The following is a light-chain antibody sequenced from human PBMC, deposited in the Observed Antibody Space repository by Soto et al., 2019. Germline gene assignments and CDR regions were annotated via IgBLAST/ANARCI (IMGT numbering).Light chain of an antibody. V-gene: IGLV2-14*01. CDR3: NSFTSSSTHV. Sequence: QSALTQPASVSGSPGQSITISRTGTSSDVGGYDYVSWFQQHPGQAPKLVIYDVSHRPSGISIRFSGSKSGNTASLTISGLQAEDEADYYCNSFTSSSTHVFGTGTKVTVL. J-gene: IGLJ1*01. CDR1: SSDVGGYDY. CDR2: DVS.